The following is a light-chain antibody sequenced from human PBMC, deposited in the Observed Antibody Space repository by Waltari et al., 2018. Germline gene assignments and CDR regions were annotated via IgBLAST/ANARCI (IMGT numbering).Light chain of an antibody. CDR1: QGVLYSSNNKNY. CDR2: WAS. Sequence: DIVMTQSPDSLAVSLGERATINCKSSQGVLYSSNNKNYLAWYQQKPGQPPKRRIYWASTRESGVPDRFSGSGSGTDFTLTISSLQAEAVAVYYCQQYYSTPYTFGQGTKLEIK. V-gene: IGKV4-1*01. J-gene: IGKJ2*01. CDR3: QQYYSTPYT.